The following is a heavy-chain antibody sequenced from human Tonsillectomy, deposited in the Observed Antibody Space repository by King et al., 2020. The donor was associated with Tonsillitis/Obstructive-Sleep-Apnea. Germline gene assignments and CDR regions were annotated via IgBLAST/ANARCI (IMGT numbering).Heavy chain of an antibody. D-gene: IGHD4-17*01. J-gene: IGHJ4*02. CDR1: RFSFGDYG. V-gene: IGHV3-20*04. CDR2: SNWNGDIT. CDR3: AKNYGDPDY. Sequence: VQLGESGGRVVRPGGSLRLSCAASRFSFGDYGMSLVRQAPGKGLEWVSGSNWNGDITGYADPVKGRFTISRDNTKNSLYLQMNSLRAEVTAFYYCAKNYGDPDYWGQGTLVTVSS.